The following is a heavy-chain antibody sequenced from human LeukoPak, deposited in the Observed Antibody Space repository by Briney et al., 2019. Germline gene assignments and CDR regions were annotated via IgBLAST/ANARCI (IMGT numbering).Heavy chain of an antibody. CDR2: IYTSGSA. Sequence: SETLSLTCTVSGGSISSYYWSWIRQPAGKGLEWIGRIYTSGSANYNPSLKSRVTMSVDTSKNQFSLKLSSVTAADTAVYYCARDGLTYYYGSGSYYNEMDAFDIWGQGTMVTVSS. CDR1: GGSISSYY. J-gene: IGHJ3*02. V-gene: IGHV4-4*07. CDR3: ARDGLTYYYGSGSYYNEMDAFDI. D-gene: IGHD3-10*01.